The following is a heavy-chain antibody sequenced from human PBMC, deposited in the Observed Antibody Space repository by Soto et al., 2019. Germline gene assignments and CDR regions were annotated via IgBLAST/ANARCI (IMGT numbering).Heavy chain of an antibody. CDR3: ARDPRYCSSTSCFRFDY. CDR2: ISYDGSNK. V-gene: IGHV3-30-3*01. J-gene: IGHJ4*02. D-gene: IGHD2-2*01. Sequence: GGSLRLSCAASGFTFSSYAMHWVRQAPGKGLEWVAVISYDGSNKYYADSVKGRFTISRDNSKNTLYLQMNSLRAEDTAVYYCARDPRYCSSTSCFRFDYWGQGTLVTVSS. CDR1: GFTFSSYA.